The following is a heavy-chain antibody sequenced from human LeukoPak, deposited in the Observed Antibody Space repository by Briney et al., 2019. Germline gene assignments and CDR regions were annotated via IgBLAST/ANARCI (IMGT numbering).Heavy chain of an antibody. CDR1: GYSISSGYY. CDR3: ARGIELDY. CDR2: GYHIGST. J-gene: IGHJ4*02. Sequence: SETLSLTCTVSGYSISSGYYWGWIRQPPGKGLEWIGSGYHIGSTYFNPSLRSRVTILIDIFKNQFSLKLSSVTAADTAVYYCARGIELDYWGQGTLVTVSS. V-gene: IGHV4-38-2*02.